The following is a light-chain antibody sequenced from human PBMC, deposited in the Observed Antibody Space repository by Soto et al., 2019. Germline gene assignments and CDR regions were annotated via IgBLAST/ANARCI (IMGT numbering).Light chain of an antibody. CDR2: DAS. J-gene: IGKJ2*01. CDR3: QQYNSYSPYT. Sequence: DIPMTQSPSTLSASVGDRVTITCRASRSIYTWLAWFQQKPGRAPKLMVYDASNLQSGVPSRFSGSGSGTEFTLTINNMQPDDFATYYCQQYNSYSPYTFGQGTKVEIK. CDR1: RSIYTW. V-gene: IGKV1-5*03.